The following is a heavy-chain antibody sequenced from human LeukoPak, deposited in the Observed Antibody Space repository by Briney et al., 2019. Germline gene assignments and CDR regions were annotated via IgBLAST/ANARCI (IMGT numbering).Heavy chain of an antibody. J-gene: IGHJ3*02. CDR1: GFTFSSYA. D-gene: IGHD6-13*01. CDR3: AKGGSYSSPRGAFDI. CDR2: ISGSGGSS. Sequence: PGGSLRLSCAASGFTFSSYAMSWVRQAPGKGLEWVSAISGSGGSSYYADSVKGRFTITRDNSKNTLYPQMNSLRAEDTAVYYCAKGGSYSSPRGAFDIWGQGTMVTVSS. V-gene: IGHV3-23*01.